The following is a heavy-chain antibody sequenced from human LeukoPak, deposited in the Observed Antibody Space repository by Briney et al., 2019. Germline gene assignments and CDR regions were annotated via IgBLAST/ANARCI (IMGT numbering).Heavy chain of an antibody. D-gene: IGHD5-18*01. CDR3: ATLSGVPWIQLWYDAFDI. J-gene: IGHJ3*02. V-gene: IGHV3-23*01. CDR1: GFSFSSYG. Sequence: PGRSLRLSCLATGFSFSSYGMHWVRQAPGKGLEWVSAISGSGGSTYYADSVKGRFTISRDNSKNTLYLQMNSLRAEDTAVYYCATLSGVPWIQLWYDAFDIWGQGTMVTVSS. CDR2: ISGSGGST.